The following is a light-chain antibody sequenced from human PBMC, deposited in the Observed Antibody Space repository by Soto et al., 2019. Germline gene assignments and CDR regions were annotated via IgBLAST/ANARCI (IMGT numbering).Light chain of an antibody. CDR3: CSFTSSTTYV. CDR1: SSDVGGYNY. J-gene: IGLJ1*01. Sequence: QSALTQPASVSGSLGQSITISCTGTSSDVGGYNYVSWYQQQPGKAPKLMISEVSNRPSGISNRFSGSKSGNTASLIISGLQAEDEADYYCCSFTSSTTYVFGTGTKVPS. CDR2: EVS. V-gene: IGLV2-14*01.